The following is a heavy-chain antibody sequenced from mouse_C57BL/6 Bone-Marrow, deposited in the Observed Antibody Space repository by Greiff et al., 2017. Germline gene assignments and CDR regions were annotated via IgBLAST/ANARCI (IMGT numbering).Heavy chain of an antibody. V-gene: IGHV1-55*01. Sequence: QVQLQQPGAELVKPGASVKMSCKASGYTFTSYWITWVKPRPGQGLEWIGDIYPGSGSTNYNEKFKSKATLTVDTSSSTAYMQLSSLTSEDSAVXYCEGGYYGSSYLYFDVWGTGTTVTVSS. CDR2: IYPGSGST. CDR3: EGGYYGSSYLYFDV. CDR1: GYTFTSYW. J-gene: IGHJ1*03. D-gene: IGHD1-1*01.